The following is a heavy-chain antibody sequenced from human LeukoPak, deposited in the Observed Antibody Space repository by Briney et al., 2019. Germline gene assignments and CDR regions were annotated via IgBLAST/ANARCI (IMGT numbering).Heavy chain of an antibody. J-gene: IGHJ5*02. D-gene: IGHD3-3*01. CDR2: IYYSGST. CDR3: AGGTRSYDFWSVRGSWFDP. V-gene: IGHV4-31*03. Sequence: SETLSLTCTVSGGSISSGGYSWSWIRQHPGKGLEWIGYIYYSGSTYYNPSLKSRVSISVDTSKNQFSLKLSSVTAADTAVYYCAGGTRSYDFWSVRGSWFDPWGQGTLVTASS. CDR1: GGSISSGGYS.